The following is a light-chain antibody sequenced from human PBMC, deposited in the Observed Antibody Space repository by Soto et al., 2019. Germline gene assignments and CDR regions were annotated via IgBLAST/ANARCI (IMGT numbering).Light chain of an antibody. V-gene: IGLV2-8*01. CDR2: EVD. J-gene: IGLJ3*02. CDR3: SSYAGSNNLWV. CDR1: SNDVGNYKY. Sequence: QSVLTQPPSASGSPGQSVTISCTGTSNDVGNYKYVSWYQQHPGRAPKVIMYEVDKRPSGVPHRLSGSKSGNTASLTVSGLQAEDEADYYCSSYAGSNNLWVFGGGTKLTVL.